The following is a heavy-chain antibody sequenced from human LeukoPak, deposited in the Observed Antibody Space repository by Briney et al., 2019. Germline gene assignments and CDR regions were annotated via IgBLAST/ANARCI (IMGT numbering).Heavy chain of an antibody. J-gene: IGHJ4*02. CDR1: VGTFISYA. Sequence: ASVTVSLTSSVGTFISYAFSWVRQAPGQGREWVGRIIPILGIANYAQKFQGRVTITADKSTSTAYMELSSLRSEDTAVYYCARDPSNDDYVYGNDYWGQGTLVSVSS. CDR3: ARDPSNDDYVYGNDY. V-gene: IGHV1-69*04. D-gene: IGHD3-16*01. CDR2: IIPILGIA.